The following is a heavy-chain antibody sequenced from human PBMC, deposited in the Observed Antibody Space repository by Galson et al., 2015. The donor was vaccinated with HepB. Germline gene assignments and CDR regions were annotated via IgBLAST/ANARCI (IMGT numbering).Heavy chain of an antibody. J-gene: IGHJ4*02. D-gene: IGHD3-22*01. CDR2: ISYDGSNK. CDR3: ARGRGFYYDSSGYSRKEYYFDY. V-gene: IGHV3-30-3*01. CDR1: GFTFGSYA. Sequence: SLRLSCAASGFTFGSYAMHWVRQAPGKGLEWVAVISYDGSNKYYADSVKGRFTISRDNSKNTLYLQMNSLRAEDTAVYYCARGRGFYYDSSGYSRKEYYFDYWGQGTLVTVSS.